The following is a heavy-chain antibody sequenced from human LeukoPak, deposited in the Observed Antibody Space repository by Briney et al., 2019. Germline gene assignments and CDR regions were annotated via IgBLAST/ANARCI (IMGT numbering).Heavy chain of an antibody. J-gene: IGHJ4*02. D-gene: IGHD2-15*01. CDR2: MNPNSGNT. CDR1: GYTFTSYD. V-gene: IGHV1-8*01. CDR3: ARDLLGYCSGGSCQKFDY. Sequence: ASVKVSCKASGYTFTSYDINWVRQATGQGLEWMGWMNPNSGNTGYAQKFQGRVTMTRDTSISTAYMELSRLRSDDTAVYYCARDLLGYCSGGSCQKFDYWGQGTLVTVSS.